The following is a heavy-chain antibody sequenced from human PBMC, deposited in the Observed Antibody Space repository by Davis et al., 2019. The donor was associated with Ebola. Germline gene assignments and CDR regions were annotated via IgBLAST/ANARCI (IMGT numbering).Heavy chain of an antibody. D-gene: IGHD1-26*01. Sequence: SLIISCASSGIVYRNYVLSWVRQARGTGLEWVSTLGTSADTYYADSVKGRFTISRDNSKNTLYLQMNGLRVEDTAIYSCAKDTSNIWFDIWGQGTNVTVSS. V-gene: IGHV3-23*01. J-gene: IGHJ3*02. CDR2: LGTSADT. CDR1: GIVYRNYV. CDR3: AKDTSNIWFDI.